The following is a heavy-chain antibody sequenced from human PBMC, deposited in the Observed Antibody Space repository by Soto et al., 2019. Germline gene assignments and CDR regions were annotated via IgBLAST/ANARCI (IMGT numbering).Heavy chain of an antibody. Sequence: SETLSLTCTVSGGSISSSSYYWGWIRQPPGKGLEWIGSIYYSGSTYYNPTLKSRVTISVDTSKNQFSLKLSSVTAADTAVYYCARAVLRFLEWPQGFDPWGQGTLVTVSS. CDR1: GGSISSSSYY. J-gene: IGHJ5*02. CDR2: IYYSGST. CDR3: ARAVLRFLEWPQGFDP. V-gene: IGHV4-39*01. D-gene: IGHD3-3*01.